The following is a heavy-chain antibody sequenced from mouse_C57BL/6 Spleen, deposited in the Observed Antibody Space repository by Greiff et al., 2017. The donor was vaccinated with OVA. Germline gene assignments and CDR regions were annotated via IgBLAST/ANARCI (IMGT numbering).Heavy chain of an antibody. CDR2: IYPGDGDT. D-gene: IGHD2-12*01. V-gene: IGHV1-82*01. J-gene: IGHJ3*01. Sequence: QVQLKESGPELVKPGASVKISCKASGYAFSSSWMNWVKQRPGKGLEWIGRIYPGDGDTNYNGKFKGKATLTADKSSSTAYMQLSSLTSEDSAVYFCAPIHDEGFAYWGQGTLVTVSA. CDR1: GYAFSSSW. CDR3: APIHDEGFAY.